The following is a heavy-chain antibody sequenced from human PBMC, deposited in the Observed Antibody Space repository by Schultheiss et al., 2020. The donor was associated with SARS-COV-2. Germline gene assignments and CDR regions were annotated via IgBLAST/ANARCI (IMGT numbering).Heavy chain of an antibody. CDR3: AKGYASTV. Sequence: GESLKISCAASGFTFSSYSMIWVRQAPGKGLEWVSSISSSTGYIFYADSVKGRFTIYRDNAKNSLYLQMNSLRAEDTAVYYCAKGYASTVWGQGALVIVSS. CDR1: GFTFSSYS. D-gene: IGHD2-15*01. V-gene: IGHV3-21*01. CDR2: ISSSTGYI. J-gene: IGHJ4*02.